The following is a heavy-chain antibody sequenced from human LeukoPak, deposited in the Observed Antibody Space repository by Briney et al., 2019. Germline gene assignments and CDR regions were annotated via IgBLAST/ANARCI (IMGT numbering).Heavy chain of an antibody. J-gene: IGHJ5*02. CDR2: IYYSGST. CDR1: GGSISSYH. Sequence: SETLSLTCTVSGGSISSYHWSWIRQPPGKGLEWIGYIYYSGSTNYNPSLKSRVTISVDTSKNQFSLKLSSVTAADTAVYYCAGIQLERRWFDPWGQGTLVTVSS. D-gene: IGHD1-1*01. CDR3: AGIQLERRWFDP. V-gene: IGHV4-59*01.